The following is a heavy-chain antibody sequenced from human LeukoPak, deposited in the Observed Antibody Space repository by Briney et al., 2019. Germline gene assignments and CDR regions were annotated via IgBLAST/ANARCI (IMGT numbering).Heavy chain of an antibody. D-gene: IGHD3-22*01. CDR1: GFIVNSYG. V-gene: IGHV3-23*01. CDR2: ISGSGGIT. J-gene: IGHJ4*02. Sequence: PGGSLRLSCAASGFIVNSYGISWVRQAPGKGLECVSAISGSGGITYFADSVKGRFTISRDNSKNTLYLQMNSLRAEDTAVYYCAKESGLNGGFPSDYWGQGTLVTVSS. CDR3: AKESGLNGGFPSDY.